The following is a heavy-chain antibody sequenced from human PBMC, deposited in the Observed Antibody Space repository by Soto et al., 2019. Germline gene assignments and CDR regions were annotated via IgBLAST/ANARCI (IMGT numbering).Heavy chain of an antibody. CDR1: GVSIGTSGDY. CDR3: VDVLTGSTFGY. CDR2: VYRTGSV. J-gene: IGHJ4*02. V-gene: IGHV4-39*01. D-gene: IGHD1-1*01. Sequence: PSETLSLTCTVTGVSIGTSGDYWGWVRQPPGKGLEWIGSVYRTGSVYYNPSLYNPSLESRLSITVDTSKNQFSLKLRSVTAAETAVYYCVDVLTGSTFGYWGQGTLVTVSS.